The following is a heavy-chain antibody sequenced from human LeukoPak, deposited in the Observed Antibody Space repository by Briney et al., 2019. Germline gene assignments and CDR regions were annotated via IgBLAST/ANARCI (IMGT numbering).Heavy chain of an antibody. D-gene: IGHD6-19*01. CDR3: ARDLVPLVAVAGRGAFDI. CDR2: IYYSGST. CDR1: AGSISSGGYY. V-gene: IGHV4-31*03. J-gene: IGHJ3*02. Sequence: SETLSLTCTVSAGSISSGGYYWSWIRQHPGKGLVWFGYIYYSGSTYYNPSLKSRVTISVDTSKNQFSLKLSSVTAADTAVYYCARDLVPLVAVAGRGAFDIWGQGTMITVSS.